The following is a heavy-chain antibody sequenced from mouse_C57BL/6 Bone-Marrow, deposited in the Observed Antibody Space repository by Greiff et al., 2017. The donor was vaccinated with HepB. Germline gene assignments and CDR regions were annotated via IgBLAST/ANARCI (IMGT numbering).Heavy chain of an antibody. CDR2: ISSGSSTI. CDR1: GFTFSDYG. V-gene: IGHV5-17*01. J-gene: IGHJ2*01. Sequence: EVMLVESGGGLVKPGGSLKLSCAASGFTFSDYGMHRVRQAPEKGLEWVAYISSGSSTIYYADTVKGRFTISRDNAKNTLFLQMTSLRSEDTAMYYCARENYFDYWGQGTTLTVSS. CDR3: ARENYFDY.